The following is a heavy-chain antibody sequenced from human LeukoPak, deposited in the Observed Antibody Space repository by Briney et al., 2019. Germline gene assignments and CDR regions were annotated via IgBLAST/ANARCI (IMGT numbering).Heavy chain of an antibody. J-gene: IGHJ6*03. Sequence: SETLSLTCTVSGGSISSGSYYWSWIRQPAGKGLEWIGRIYTSGSTNYNPSLKSRVTISVDTSKNQFSLKLSSVTAADTAVYYCARVRRQLVLSYYYYYMDVWGKGTTVTVSS. CDR1: GGSISSGSYY. CDR2: IYTSGST. D-gene: IGHD6-13*01. V-gene: IGHV4-61*02. CDR3: ARVRRQLVLSYYYYYMDV.